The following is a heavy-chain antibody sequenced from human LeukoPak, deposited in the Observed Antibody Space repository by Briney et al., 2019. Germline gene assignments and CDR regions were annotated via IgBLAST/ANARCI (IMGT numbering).Heavy chain of an antibody. CDR3: AVTFNYYYCMDV. Sequence: AASVKVSCKASGYTFTSYGISWVRQAPGQGLEWMGWISAYNGNTNYAQKLQGRVTMTTDTSTSTAYMELRSLRSDDTAVYYCAVTFNYYYCMDVWGKGTTVTVSS. J-gene: IGHJ6*03. D-gene: IGHD4-11*01. V-gene: IGHV1-18*01. CDR1: GYTFTSYG. CDR2: ISAYNGNT.